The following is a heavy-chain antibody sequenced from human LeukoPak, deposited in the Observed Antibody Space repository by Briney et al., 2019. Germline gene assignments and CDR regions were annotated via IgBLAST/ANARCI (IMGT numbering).Heavy chain of an antibody. D-gene: IGHD5-12*01. V-gene: IGHV4-39*01. CDR3: ARQDSDSGYDEGYFDY. CDR2: IYYSGST. Sequence: PSETLSLTCTVSGGSISSSSYYWGWIRQPPGKGPEWIGSIYYSGSTYYNPSLKSRVTISVDTSKNQFSLKLSSVTAADTAVYYCARQDSDSGYDEGYFDYWGQGTLVTVSS. CDR1: GGSISSSSYY. J-gene: IGHJ4*02.